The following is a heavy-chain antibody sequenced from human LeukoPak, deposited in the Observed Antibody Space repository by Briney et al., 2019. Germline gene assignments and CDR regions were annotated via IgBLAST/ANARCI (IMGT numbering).Heavy chain of an antibody. D-gene: IGHD5-12*01. Sequence: SQTLSLTCAISGDSVSSNSAAWNWIRQSPSRGLEWLGRTYYRSKWYNDYAVSVESRITINPDTSKNQFSLQLNSVTPEDTAVYYCARAGYSGYVYYYYGMDVWGQGTTVTVSS. V-gene: IGHV6-1*01. J-gene: IGHJ6*02. CDR3: ARAGYSGYVYYYYGMDV. CDR1: GDSVSSNSAA. CDR2: TYYRSKWYN.